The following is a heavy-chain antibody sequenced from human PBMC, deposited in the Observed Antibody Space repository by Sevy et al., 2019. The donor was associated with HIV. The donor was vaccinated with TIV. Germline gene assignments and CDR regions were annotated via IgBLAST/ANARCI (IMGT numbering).Heavy chain of an antibody. CDR3: VIGDTPRLTGSGTRLKDQSLIYFEF. CDR2: FVPEDGEI. J-gene: IGHJ4*02. D-gene: IGHD3-16*02. CDR1: RYTLSEVS. V-gene: IGHV1-24*01. Sequence: ASVKVSRNVPRYTLSEVSMHWVRQAPGKGLEWMGGFVPEDGEIVFAQTFQGRVTVAEDTLTDTAYLEVTNLRSEDTATYFCVIGDTPRLTGSGTRLKDQSLIYFEFWGQGTLVTVSS.